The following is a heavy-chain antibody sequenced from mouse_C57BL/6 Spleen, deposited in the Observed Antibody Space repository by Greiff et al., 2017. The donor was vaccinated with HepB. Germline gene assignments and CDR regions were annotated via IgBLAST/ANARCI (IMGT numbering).Heavy chain of an antibody. CDR3: TRYDYDEYYYAMDY. J-gene: IGHJ4*01. Sequence: DVKLVESGGGLVQPGGSMKLSCAASGFTFSDALMDWVRQSPEKGLEWVAEIRNKANNHATYYAESVKGRFTISRDDSKSSVYLQMNSLRAEDTGIYYCTRYDYDEYYYAMDYWGQGTSVTVSS. V-gene: IGHV6-6*01. CDR1: GFTFSDAL. D-gene: IGHD2-4*01. CDR2: IRNKANNHAT.